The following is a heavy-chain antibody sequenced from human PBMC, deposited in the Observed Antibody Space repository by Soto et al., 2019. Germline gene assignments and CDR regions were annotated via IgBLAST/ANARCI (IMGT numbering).Heavy chain of an antibody. D-gene: IGHD2-8*01. J-gene: IGHJ4*02. CDR1: EFTLSDYA. Sequence: EVHMVASGGDLVQPGGSLRLSCSASEFTLSDYAMNWVRQAPGKGLEWLSYISSSGSTIYYADSVRGRFTIARDNAKNSLCLQMSSLRAEDSAVYYCARGVSCSAETCPSIFDSWGQGSLVTVSS. CDR2: ISSSGSTI. V-gene: IGHV3-48*01. CDR3: ARGVSCSAETCPSIFDS.